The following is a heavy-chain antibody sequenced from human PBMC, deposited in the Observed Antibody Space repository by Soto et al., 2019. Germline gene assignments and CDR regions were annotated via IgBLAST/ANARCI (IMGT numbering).Heavy chain of an antibody. V-gene: IGHV3-23*01. CDR1: GFTFSRYA. Sequence: EVQLLESGGGLVQPGGSLRLSCAASGFTFSRYAMSWVRQAPGKGLEWVSAISGSGGSTYYADSVKGRFTISRDNSKNTLYLQMNSLRAEDTAVYYCAKAKYYYDSSGYIYYYYGMDVWGQGTTVTVSS. CDR2: ISGSGGST. J-gene: IGHJ6*02. CDR3: AKAKYYYDSSGYIYYYYGMDV. D-gene: IGHD3-22*01.